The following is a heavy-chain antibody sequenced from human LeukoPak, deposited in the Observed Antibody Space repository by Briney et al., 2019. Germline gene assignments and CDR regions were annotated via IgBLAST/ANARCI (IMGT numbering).Heavy chain of an antibody. V-gene: IGHV3-48*04. J-gene: IGHJ4*02. D-gene: IGHD1-26*01. CDR3: ATGIVGAPNRY. Sequence: PGGSLRLSCAASGFTFSSYSMNWVRQAPGKGLEWVSYISSSSSTIYYADSVKGRFTISRDNAKNSLYLQMNSLRAEDTAVYYCATGIVGAPNRYWGQGTLVTVSS. CDR1: GFTFSSYS. CDR2: ISSSSSTI.